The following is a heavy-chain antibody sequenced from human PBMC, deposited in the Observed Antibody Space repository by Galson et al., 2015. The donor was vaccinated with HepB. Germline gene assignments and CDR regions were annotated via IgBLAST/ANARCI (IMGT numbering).Heavy chain of an antibody. Sequence: TLSLTCAVSGGSISSGGYSWSWIRQPPGKGLEWIGYIYHSGSTYYNPSLKSRVTISVDGSKNQFSLKLSSVTAADTAVYYCARAGAAAGNYWYFDLWGRGTLVTVSS. D-gene: IGHD6-13*01. CDR1: GGSISSGGYS. J-gene: IGHJ2*01. CDR2: IYHSGST. CDR3: ARAGAAAGNYWYFDL. V-gene: IGHV4-30-2*01.